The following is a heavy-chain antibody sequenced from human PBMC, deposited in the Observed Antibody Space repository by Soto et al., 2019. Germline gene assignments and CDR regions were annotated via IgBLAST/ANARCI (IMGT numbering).Heavy chain of an antibody. V-gene: IGHV1-8*01. Sequence: ASVKVSCKASGYTFTSYDINWVRQATGQGLEWMGWMNPNSGNTGYAQKFQGRVTMTRNTSISTAYMELSSLRSEDTAVYYCARGHCSSTSCYYYYYYGMDVWGQGTTVTVSS. CDR1: GYTFTSYD. CDR2: MNPNSGNT. CDR3: ARGHCSSTSCYYYYYYGMDV. J-gene: IGHJ6*02. D-gene: IGHD2-2*01.